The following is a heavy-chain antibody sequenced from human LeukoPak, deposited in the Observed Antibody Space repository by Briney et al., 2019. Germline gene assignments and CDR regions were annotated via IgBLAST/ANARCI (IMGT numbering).Heavy chain of an antibody. CDR2: INPNSGGT. Sequence: GASVKVSCKASGYTFTGYYMHWVRQAPGQGLEWMGWINPNSGGTNYAQKFQGRVTMTTDTSTSTAYMELRSLRSDDTAVYYCARVTGTPWPNAFDIWGQGTMVTVSS. J-gene: IGHJ3*02. CDR3: ARVTGTPWPNAFDI. D-gene: IGHD1-7*01. V-gene: IGHV1-2*02. CDR1: GYTFTGYY.